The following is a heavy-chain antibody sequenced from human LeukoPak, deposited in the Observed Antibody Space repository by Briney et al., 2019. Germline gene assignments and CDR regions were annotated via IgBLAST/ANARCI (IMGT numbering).Heavy chain of an antibody. J-gene: IGHJ6*02. CDR3: ARDLWEYYYGMDV. CDR1: GGTFSSYA. D-gene: IGHD1-26*01. CDR2: IILIFGTA. V-gene: IGHV1-69*13. Sequence: GASVKVSCKASGGTFSSYAISWVRQAPGQGLEWMGGIILIFGTANYAQKFQGRVTITVDESTSTAYMELSSLRSEDTAVYYCARDLWEYYYGMDVWGQGTTVTVSS.